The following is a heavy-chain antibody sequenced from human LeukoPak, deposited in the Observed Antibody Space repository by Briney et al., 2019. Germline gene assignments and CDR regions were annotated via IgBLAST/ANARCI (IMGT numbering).Heavy chain of an antibody. Sequence: GESLEISCKGSGYRFTSYWIGGVRQMPGKGLEWMGIIYPGDSDTRYSPSFQGQVTISADKSISTAYLQWSSLKASDTAMYYCARHRTSTMVRGVIRQIDYWGQGTLVTVSS. J-gene: IGHJ4*02. CDR2: IYPGDSDT. D-gene: IGHD3-10*01. CDR1: GYRFTSYW. V-gene: IGHV5-51*01. CDR3: ARHRTSTMVRGVIRQIDY.